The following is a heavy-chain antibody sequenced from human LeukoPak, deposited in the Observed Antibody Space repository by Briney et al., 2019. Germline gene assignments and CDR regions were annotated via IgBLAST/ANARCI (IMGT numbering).Heavy chain of an antibody. Sequence: SETLSLTCIVSGGSISSYFWSWIRQPPGKGLEWIGYIHYSGRTNYNPSLKSRVTISVDTSKNQFSLKLSSVTAADTAVYYCARLGILAVYYVIDYWGQGTLVTVSS. J-gene: IGHJ4*02. CDR3: ARLGILAVYYVIDY. CDR2: IHYSGRT. V-gene: IGHV4-59*01. D-gene: IGHD3-9*01. CDR1: GGSISSYF.